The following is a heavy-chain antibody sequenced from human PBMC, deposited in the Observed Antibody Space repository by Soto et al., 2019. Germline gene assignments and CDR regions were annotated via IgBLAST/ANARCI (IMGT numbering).Heavy chain of an antibody. CDR3: ARRIVGATHAFDI. CDR1: GYTFTSYD. D-gene: IGHD1-26*01. V-gene: IGHV1-8*01. CDR2: MNPNSGNT. Sequence: ASVKVSCKASGYTFTSYDINWVRQATGQGLEWMGWMNPNSGNTGYAQKFQGRVTMTRDTSTSTVYMELSSLRSEDTAVYYCARRIVGATHAFDIWGQGTMVTVSS. J-gene: IGHJ3*02.